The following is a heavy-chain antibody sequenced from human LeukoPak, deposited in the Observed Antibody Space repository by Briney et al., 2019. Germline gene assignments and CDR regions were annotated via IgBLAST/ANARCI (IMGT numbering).Heavy chain of an antibody. D-gene: IGHD3-10*01. V-gene: IGHV3-11*01. CDR2: ISGSGTTI. CDR1: GFIFSDYS. Sequence: GGSLRLSCAASGFIFSDYSMSWIRQAPGKGLEWISYISGSGTTIYYADSVKGRFTISRDNAKNSLYLQLNSLRAEDTAVYYCARDYYASGSYSYYFDYWGQGTLVTVSS. CDR3: ARDYYASGSYSYYFDY. J-gene: IGHJ4*02.